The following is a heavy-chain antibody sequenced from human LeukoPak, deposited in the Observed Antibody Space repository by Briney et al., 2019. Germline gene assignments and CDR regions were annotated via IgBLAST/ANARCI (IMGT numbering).Heavy chain of an antibody. V-gene: IGHV3-23*01. J-gene: IGHJ4*02. CDR1: GFTLSSYA. Sequence: GGSLRLSCAASGFTLSSYAMSWVRQAPGKGLEWVSAIRGSGGNTYYTDSVKGRFTISRDNSKNTLYLQMNSLRAEDTAVYYCASRHYYFDYWGQGTLVTVSS. CDR3: ASRHYYFDY. CDR2: IRGSGGNT.